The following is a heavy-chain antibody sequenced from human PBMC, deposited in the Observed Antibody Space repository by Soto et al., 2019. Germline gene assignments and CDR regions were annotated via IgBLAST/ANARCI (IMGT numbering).Heavy chain of an antibody. V-gene: IGHV3-30-3*01. J-gene: IGHJ5*02. Sequence: QVQLVESGGGVVQPGRSLRLSCAASGFTFSSYAMHWVRQAPGKGLEWVAVISYDGSNKYYADSVKGRFTISRDNSKNTLYLQMNSLRAEDTAVYYCARDKYSSGWIEGVWFDPWGQGTLVTVSS. D-gene: IGHD6-19*01. CDR3: ARDKYSSGWIEGVWFDP. CDR2: ISYDGSNK. CDR1: GFTFSSYA.